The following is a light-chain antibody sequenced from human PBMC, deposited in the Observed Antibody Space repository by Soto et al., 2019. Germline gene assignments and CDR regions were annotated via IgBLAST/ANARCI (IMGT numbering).Light chain of an antibody. Sequence: EXVXXXXPXXXSXSPGERATLSCRASQSVSSYLAWYQQKPGQAPRLLIYDASNRATGIPARFSGSGSGTDFTLTISSLEPEDFAVYYCQQRSNWPPYTFGQGTKLEIK. J-gene: IGKJ2*01. CDR2: DAS. V-gene: IGKV3-11*01. CDR3: QQRSNWPPYT. CDR1: QSVSSY.